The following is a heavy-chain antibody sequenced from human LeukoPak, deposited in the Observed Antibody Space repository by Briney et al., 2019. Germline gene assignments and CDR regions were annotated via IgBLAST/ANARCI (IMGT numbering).Heavy chain of an antibody. D-gene: IGHD3-16*01. CDR2: IYYSGST. CDR1: GVSISSYY. Sequence: SETLSLTCTVAGVSISSYYWSWLRQPPGKGLESIGHIYYSGSTTYNPSLKSRVTISVDTSKNQFSLNLSSVTAADTAVYYCARGFGSPDYWGQGTLVTVSS. J-gene: IGHJ4*02. CDR3: ARGFGSPDY. V-gene: IGHV4-59*01.